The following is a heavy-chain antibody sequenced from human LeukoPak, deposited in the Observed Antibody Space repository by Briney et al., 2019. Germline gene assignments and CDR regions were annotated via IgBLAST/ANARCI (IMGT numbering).Heavy chain of an antibody. V-gene: IGHV1-69*02. D-gene: IGHD5-18*01. Sequence: ASVKVSCKASGGTFSSYTISWVRQVPRQGLEWMGRIIPILGIANYAQKFQGRVAITADKSTSTAYMELSSLRSEDTAVYYCAREGDVDTANPLWGQGTLVTVSS. CDR2: IIPILGIA. CDR3: AREGDVDTANPL. CDR1: GGTFSSYT. J-gene: IGHJ4*02.